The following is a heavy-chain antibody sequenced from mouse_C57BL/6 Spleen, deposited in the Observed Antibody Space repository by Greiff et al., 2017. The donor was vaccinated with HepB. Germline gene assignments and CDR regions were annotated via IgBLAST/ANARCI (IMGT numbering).Heavy chain of an antibody. J-gene: IGHJ4*01. Sequence: VQLQQSGAELVRPGASVTLSCKASGYTFTDYEMHWVKQTPVHGLEWIGAIDPETGGTAYNQKFKGKAILTADKSSSTAYMELRSLTSEDSAVYYCTISLLPTEDYAMDYWGQGTSVTVSS. V-gene: IGHV1-15*01. D-gene: IGHD1-1*01. CDR3: TISLLPTEDYAMDY. CDR2: IDPETGGT. CDR1: GYTFTDYE.